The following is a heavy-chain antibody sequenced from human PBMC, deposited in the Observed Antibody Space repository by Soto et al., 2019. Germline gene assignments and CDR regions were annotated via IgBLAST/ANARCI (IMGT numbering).Heavy chain of an antibody. CDR1: GGSFSGYY. D-gene: IGHD2-2*01. Sequence: QVQLQQWGAGLLKPSETLSLTCAVYGGSFSGYYWSWIRQPPGKGLEWIGEINHSGSTNYNPSLKSQVTISVDTSKNQFSRKLSSVTAADTAVYYCARVGIVVVPAARNWFDPWGQGTLVTVSS. V-gene: IGHV4-34*01. CDR3: ARVGIVVVPAARNWFDP. CDR2: INHSGST. J-gene: IGHJ5*02.